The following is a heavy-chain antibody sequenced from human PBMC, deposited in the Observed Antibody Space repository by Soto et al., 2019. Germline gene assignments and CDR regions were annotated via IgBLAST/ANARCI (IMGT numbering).Heavy chain of an antibody. Sequence: ASVKVSCKASGYTFTGYYMHWVRQAPGQGLEWMGWINPNSGGTNYAQKFQGWVTMTRDTSISTAYMELSRLRSDDTAVYYCARSTGSSLIHDFDYWGQGTLVTVS. CDR1: GYTFTGYY. CDR2: INPNSGGT. J-gene: IGHJ4*02. CDR3: ARSTGSSLIHDFDY. V-gene: IGHV1-2*04. D-gene: IGHD6-13*01.